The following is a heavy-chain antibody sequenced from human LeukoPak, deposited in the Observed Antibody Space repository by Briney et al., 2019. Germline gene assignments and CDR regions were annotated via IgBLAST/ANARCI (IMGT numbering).Heavy chain of an antibody. V-gene: IGHV3-66*01. Sequence: GGSLRLSCAASGFTFSSYSMNWVRQAPGKGLEWVSVLYSGGNTYYADSVKGRFTISRDNSKNTLYLQMNSLRAEDTAVYYCARAANYYYGSGSYTFDYWGQGTLVTVSS. CDR3: ARAANYYYGSGSYTFDY. J-gene: IGHJ4*02. CDR2: LYSGGNT. CDR1: GFTFSSYS. D-gene: IGHD3-10*01.